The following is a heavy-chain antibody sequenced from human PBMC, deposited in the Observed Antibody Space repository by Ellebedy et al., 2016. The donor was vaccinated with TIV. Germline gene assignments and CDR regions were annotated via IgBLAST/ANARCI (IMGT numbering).Heavy chain of an antibody. V-gene: IGHV3-74*01. CDR1: GFTFSSYR. Sequence: GESLKISCAASGFTFSSYRMHWVRQAPGKGLVWVSRIESDVSKTGYADSVKGRFTISRDNAKNTLFLQMDSLRAEDTAVYYCARDGGHPGRDWYFDLWGRGTLVTVSS. CDR3: ARDGGHPGRDWYFDL. CDR2: IESDVSKT. D-gene: IGHD4-23*01. J-gene: IGHJ2*01.